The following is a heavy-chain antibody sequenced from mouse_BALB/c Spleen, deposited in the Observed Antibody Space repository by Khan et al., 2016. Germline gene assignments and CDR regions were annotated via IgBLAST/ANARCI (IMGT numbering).Heavy chain of an antibody. D-gene: IGHD2-2*01. CDR3: ASPYGYDEGCAY. Sequence: EVVLVESGGGLVQPGGSLRLSCATSGFTFTDYYMSWVRQPPGKALEWLGFIRNKANGYTTEYSASVKGRFTISRDNSQSILYLQMNTLRAEDSATYYCASPYGYDEGCAYWGQGTLVTVSA. CDR2: IRNKANGYTT. CDR1: GFTFTDYY. V-gene: IGHV7-3*02. J-gene: IGHJ3*01.